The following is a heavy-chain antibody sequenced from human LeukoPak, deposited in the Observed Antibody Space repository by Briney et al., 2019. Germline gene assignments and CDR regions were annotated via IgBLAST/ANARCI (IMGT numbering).Heavy chain of an antibody. Sequence: SETLSLTCTVSGGSISSSSYYWGWIRQPPGKGLEWIGSIYYSGSTYYNPSIKSRVTISVDTSKNQFSLKLSSVTAADTAVYYCARLRFWSGYYTGDYWGQGTLVTVSS. CDR1: GGSISSSSYY. J-gene: IGHJ4*02. D-gene: IGHD3-3*01. CDR3: ARLRFWSGYYTGDY. V-gene: IGHV4-39*01. CDR2: IYYSGST.